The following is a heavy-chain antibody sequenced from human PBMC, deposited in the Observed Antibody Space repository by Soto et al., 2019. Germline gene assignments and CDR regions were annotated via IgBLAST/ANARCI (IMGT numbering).Heavy chain of an antibody. D-gene: IGHD3-9*01. Sequence: TLSLTCTVSGGSISSYYWSWIRQPPGKGLEWIGYIYYSGSTNYNPSLKSRVTISVDTSKNQFSLKLSSVTAADTAVYYCARDRRIYDILTGFSSPTDDAFDIWGQGTMVTVSS. CDR2: IYYSGST. CDR3: ARDRRIYDILTGFSSPTDDAFDI. CDR1: GGSISSYY. V-gene: IGHV4-59*01. J-gene: IGHJ3*02.